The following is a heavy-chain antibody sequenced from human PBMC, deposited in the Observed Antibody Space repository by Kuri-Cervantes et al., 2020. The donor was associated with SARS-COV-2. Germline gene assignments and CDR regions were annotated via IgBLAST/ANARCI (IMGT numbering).Heavy chain of an antibody. Sequence: GESLKISCAASGFTSSSYAMNWVRQAPGKGLEWVSGISGSGASTYYADSVKGRFTISRDNPKNTLYLQMNSLRADDTALYYCAKETPIVVVVAVAHWGQGTLVTVSS. V-gene: IGHV3-23*01. D-gene: IGHD2-15*01. CDR2: ISGSGAST. J-gene: IGHJ4*02. CDR1: GFTSSSYA. CDR3: AKETPIVVVVAVAH.